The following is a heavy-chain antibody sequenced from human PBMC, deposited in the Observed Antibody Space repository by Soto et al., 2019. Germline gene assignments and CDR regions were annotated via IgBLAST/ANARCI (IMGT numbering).Heavy chain of an antibody. CDR1: GGTFNTYT. Sequence: QVQLVQSGAEVNKPGSSVKVSCKASGGTFNTYTISWVRQVPGQGLEWMGGIMPLYAKPTYAQTFQGRLMIAADEYTNTVYMELSSLRSEDTALYYCASLNNWSSGDGRIDVWGRGTAVSVSS. V-gene: IGHV1-69*01. CDR3: ASLNNWSSGDGRIDV. J-gene: IGHJ6*02. CDR2: IMPLYAKP. D-gene: IGHD1-20*01.